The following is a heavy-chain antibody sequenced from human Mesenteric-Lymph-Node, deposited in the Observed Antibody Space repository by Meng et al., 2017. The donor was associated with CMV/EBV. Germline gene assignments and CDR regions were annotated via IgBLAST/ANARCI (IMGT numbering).Heavy chain of an antibody. CDR2: ISYDGSNK. D-gene: IGHD1-1*01. Sequence: CAASGFTVSSNYMSWVRQGPGKGLQWVAVISYDGSNKYYADSVKGRFTISRDNSKNTLYLQMNSLRAEDTAVYYRASIPGTRRAKSGYWGQGTLVTVSS. J-gene: IGHJ4*02. CDR1: GFTVSSNY. V-gene: IGHV3-30*03. CDR3: ASIPGTRRAKSGY.